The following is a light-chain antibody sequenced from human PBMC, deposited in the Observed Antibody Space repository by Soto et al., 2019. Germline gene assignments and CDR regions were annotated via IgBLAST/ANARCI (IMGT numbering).Light chain of an antibody. V-gene: IGKV1-5*01. CDR2: DAS. J-gene: IGKJ3*01. Sequence: DIQMTQSPSTLSASVGDRVTITCRASQSISRSSAWYQQKPGKAPSLLIYDASSLEGGVPSRFSGSGFGTELTLTSTNLQHSDFATYYCQQYSDFLISFGPGTTVDFK. CDR3: QQYSDFLIS. CDR1: QSISRS.